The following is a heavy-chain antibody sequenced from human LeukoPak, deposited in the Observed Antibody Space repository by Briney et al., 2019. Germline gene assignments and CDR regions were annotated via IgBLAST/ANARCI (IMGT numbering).Heavy chain of an antibody. CDR1: GFTFSNFG. Sequence: VGSLRLSCAASGFTFSNFGMNWVRQAPGKGLEWVAVIRYDGSNKYYADSVKGRFTISRDNSKNTLYLQMNSLRAEDTAVYYCAKWPYYYDSSGYYYFADWGQGTLVTVSS. V-gene: IGHV3-33*06. J-gene: IGHJ4*02. D-gene: IGHD3-22*01. CDR3: AKWPYYYDSSGYYYFAD. CDR2: IRYDGSNK.